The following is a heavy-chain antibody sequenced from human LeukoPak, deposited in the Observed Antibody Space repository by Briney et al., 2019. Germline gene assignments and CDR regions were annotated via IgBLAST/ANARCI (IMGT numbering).Heavy chain of an antibody. Sequence: GASVKVSCKASGYTFTGYYMHWVRQAPGQGLEWMGWINPNTGATNYAQKFQGRVAMTRDTSISTVYLQLSSLRSGDTAIYYCATDLDGGYGYSNYWGQGTLVTVSS. J-gene: IGHJ4*02. V-gene: IGHV1-2*02. D-gene: IGHD5-12*01. CDR3: ATDLDGGYGYSNY. CDR1: GYTFTGYY. CDR2: INPNTGAT.